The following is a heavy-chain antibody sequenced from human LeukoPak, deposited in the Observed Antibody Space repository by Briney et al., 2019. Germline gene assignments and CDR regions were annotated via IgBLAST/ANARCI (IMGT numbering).Heavy chain of an antibody. CDR3: ARDLGWGELPGWFDP. Sequence: GGSLRLSCAASGFTFSNYDMHWVRQAPGKGLEWVSGINWNGGSIGYADSVKGRFTISRDNAKNSLYLQMNSLRAEDTAVYYCARDLGWGELPGWFDPWGQGTLVTVSS. V-gene: IGHV3-20*04. J-gene: IGHJ5*02. CDR1: GFTFSNYD. CDR2: INWNGGSI. D-gene: IGHD1-26*01.